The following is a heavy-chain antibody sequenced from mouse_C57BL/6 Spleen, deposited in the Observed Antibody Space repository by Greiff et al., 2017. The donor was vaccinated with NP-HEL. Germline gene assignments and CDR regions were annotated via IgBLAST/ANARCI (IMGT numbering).Heavy chain of an antibody. CDR3: AREGYSNYAAWFAY. J-gene: IGHJ3*01. V-gene: IGHV1-81*01. Sequence: VQRVESGAELARPGASVKLSCTASGYTFTSYGISWVQQRTGQGLEWIGEIYPRSGNTYYNEKFKGKATLTADKSSSTAYMELRSLTSEDSAVYFCAREGYSNYAAWFAYWGQGTLVTVSA. CDR1: GYTFTSYG. D-gene: IGHD2-5*01. CDR2: IYPRSGNT.